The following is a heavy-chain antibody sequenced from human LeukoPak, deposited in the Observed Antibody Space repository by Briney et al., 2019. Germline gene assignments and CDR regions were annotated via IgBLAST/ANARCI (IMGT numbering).Heavy chain of an antibody. V-gene: IGHV1-2*06. Sequence: ASVKVSCKASAYTFTCCYMHWVRQAPAQGLEWMGRINPNSGGTNYAQKFQGRVTMTRDTSITTAYMELSSLRPDDTAVYFCARDQGSLTRSWYTGYWGQGTQVTVSS. CDR2: INPNSGGT. D-gene: IGHD6-13*01. CDR1: AYTFTCCY. CDR3: ARDQGSLTRSWYTGY. J-gene: IGHJ4*02.